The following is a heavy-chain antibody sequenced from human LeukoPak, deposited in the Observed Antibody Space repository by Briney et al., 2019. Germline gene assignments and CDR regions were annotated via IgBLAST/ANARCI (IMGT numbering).Heavy chain of an antibody. CDR3: ARDTGYGSGSYYPPNWFDP. Sequence: GASVKVSCKASGYTFTGYYMHWVRQAPGQGLEWMGWINPNSGGTSYAQKFQGRVTMTRDTSISTAYMELSRLRSDDTAVYYCARDTGYGSGSYYPPNWFDPWGQGTLVTVSS. V-gene: IGHV1-2*02. CDR1: GYTFTGYY. D-gene: IGHD3-10*01. J-gene: IGHJ5*02. CDR2: INPNSGGT.